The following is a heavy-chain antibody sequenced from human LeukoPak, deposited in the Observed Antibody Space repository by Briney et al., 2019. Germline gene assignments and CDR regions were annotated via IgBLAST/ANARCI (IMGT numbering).Heavy chain of an antibody. Sequence: SVKVSCKASGGTFSSYAISWVRPAPGQGLEWMGRIIPILGIANYAQKFQGRVTITADKSTSTAYMELSSLRSEDTAVYYCARGVDGGNSDWFDPWGQGTLVTVSS. J-gene: IGHJ5*02. CDR1: GGTFSSYA. CDR3: ARGVDGGNSDWFDP. CDR2: IIPILGIA. D-gene: IGHD4-23*01. V-gene: IGHV1-69*04.